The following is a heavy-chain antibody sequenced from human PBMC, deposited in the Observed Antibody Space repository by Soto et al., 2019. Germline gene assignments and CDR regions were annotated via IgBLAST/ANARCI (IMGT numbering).Heavy chain of an antibody. CDR1: GGSFSGYY. CDR3: ARDFGGWLDY. D-gene: IGHD6-19*01. J-gene: IGHJ4*02. Sequence: PSETLSLTCAVYGGSFSGYYWSWIRQPPGKGLEWIGEINHSGSTNYNPSLKSRVTISVDTSKNQFSLKLSSVTAADTAVYYCARDFGGWLDYWGQGTLVTVSS. CDR2: INHSGST. V-gene: IGHV4-34*01.